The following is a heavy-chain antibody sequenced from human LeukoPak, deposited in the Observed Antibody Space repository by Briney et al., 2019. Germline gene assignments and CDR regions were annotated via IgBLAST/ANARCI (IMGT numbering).Heavy chain of an antibody. CDR3: AGQRGYSYGRSYWYFDL. J-gene: IGHJ2*01. V-gene: IGHV4-61*05. Sequence: SETLSLTCTVSGGSIGSGDYYWSWIRQPPGKGLEWIGYIYHSGSTNYNPSLKSRVTISVDKSKNQFSLKLSPVTAADTAVYYCAGQRGYSYGRSYWYFDLWGRGTLVTVSS. CDR2: IYHSGST. CDR1: GGSIGSGDYY. D-gene: IGHD5-18*01.